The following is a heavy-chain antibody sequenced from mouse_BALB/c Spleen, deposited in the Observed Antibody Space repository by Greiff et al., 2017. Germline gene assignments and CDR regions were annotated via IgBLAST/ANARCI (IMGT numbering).Heavy chain of an antibody. Sequence: EVQLVESGGGLVQPGGSRKLSCAASGFTFSSFGMHWVRQAPEKGLEWVAYISSGSSTIYYADTVKGRFTISRDNPKNTLFLQMTSLRSEDTAMYYCARSVVERYCDYWGQGTTLTVSS. D-gene: IGHD1-1*01. CDR1: GFTFSSFG. CDR2: ISSGSSTI. V-gene: IGHV5-17*02. J-gene: IGHJ2*01. CDR3: ARSVVERYCDY.